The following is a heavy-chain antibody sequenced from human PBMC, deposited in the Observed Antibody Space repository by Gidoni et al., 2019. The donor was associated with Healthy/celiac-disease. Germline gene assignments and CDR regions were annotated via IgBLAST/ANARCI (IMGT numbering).Heavy chain of an antibody. D-gene: IGHD3-10*02. CDR1: GFTFSSYA. CDR2: ISSNGGST. J-gene: IGHJ3*02. Sequence: EVQLVESGGGLVQPGGSLRLSCAASGFTFSSYAMHWVRQSPGKGLEYVSAISSNGGSTYYANSVKGRFTISRDNSKNTLYLQMGSLRAEDMAVYYCARMFETARAFDIWGQGTMVTVSS. CDR3: ARMFETARAFDI. V-gene: IGHV3-64*01.